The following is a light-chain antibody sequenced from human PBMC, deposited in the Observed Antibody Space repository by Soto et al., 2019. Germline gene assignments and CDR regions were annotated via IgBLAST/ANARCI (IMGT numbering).Light chain of an antibody. Sequence: EIVLTQSPATLSLSPGERATLSCRASQSVSIYLAWYQQRPGQAPRLLIYDASNRATGIPARFSGSGSGTDFTLTISSLEPEDFAVYYCQQRVDLLTFGGGTKVGIK. V-gene: IGKV3-11*01. CDR2: DAS. CDR1: QSVSIY. CDR3: QQRVDLLT. J-gene: IGKJ4*01.